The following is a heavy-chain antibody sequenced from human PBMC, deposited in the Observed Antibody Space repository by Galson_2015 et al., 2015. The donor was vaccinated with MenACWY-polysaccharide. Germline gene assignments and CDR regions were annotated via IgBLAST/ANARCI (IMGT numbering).Heavy chain of an antibody. Sequence: SETLSLTCTVSGDSISGYYWSWIRQPPGKGLEWIGYIYYSGSTNYNPSLKSRVTISLDTSKNQFSLKLSSVTAADTAVYYCAREGYNYGPGYGMDVWGQGTTVTVSS. V-gene: IGHV4-59*01. CDR1: GDSISGYY. D-gene: IGHD1-1*01. CDR3: AREGYNYGPGYGMDV. CDR2: IYYSGST. J-gene: IGHJ6*02.